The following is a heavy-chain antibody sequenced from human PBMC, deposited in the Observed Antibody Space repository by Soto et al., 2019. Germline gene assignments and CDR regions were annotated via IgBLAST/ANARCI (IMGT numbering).Heavy chain of an antibody. Sequence: QVQLVQSGAEVKKPGASVKVSCKASGYTFTSYGISWVRQAPGQGLEWMGWISAYNGNTNHVQKFQGRVTMTTDTXXSTAYMELRSLRSDDTAVYYCAREGWELLRGYFDYWGQGTLVTVSS. J-gene: IGHJ4*02. CDR2: ISAYNGNT. V-gene: IGHV1-18*01. CDR1: GYTFTSYG. D-gene: IGHD1-26*01. CDR3: AREGWELLRGYFDY.